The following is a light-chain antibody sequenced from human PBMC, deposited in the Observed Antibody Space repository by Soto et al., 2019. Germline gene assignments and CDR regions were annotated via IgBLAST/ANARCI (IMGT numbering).Light chain of an antibody. J-gene: IGKJ5*01. CDR3: QQYSKWPIT. Sequence: EMVMTQSPAILSVSPGESATLSCRASQSVNSNYLAWQQQHPGQPPRLLIYAISTRATGIPARFSGSGSRTEFSLTISSLQSEDFAVYYCQQYSKWPITFGQGTRLEIK. CDR1: QSVNSN. CDR2: AIS. V-gene: IGKV3-15*01.